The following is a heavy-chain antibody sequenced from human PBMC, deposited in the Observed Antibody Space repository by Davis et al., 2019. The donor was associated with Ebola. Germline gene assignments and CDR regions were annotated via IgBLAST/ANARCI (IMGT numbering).Heavy chain of an antibody. V-gene: IGHV4-30-2*01. CDR3: ARTFDY. Sequence: SETLSLTCAVSGGSISSGGYSWSWIRQPQGKGLEWIGYIYHSGSTYYNPSLKSRVTISVDRSKNQFSLKLSSVTAADTAVYYCARTFDYWGQGTLVTVSS. J-gene: IGHJ4*02. CDR2: IYHSGST. CDR1: GGSISSGGYS.